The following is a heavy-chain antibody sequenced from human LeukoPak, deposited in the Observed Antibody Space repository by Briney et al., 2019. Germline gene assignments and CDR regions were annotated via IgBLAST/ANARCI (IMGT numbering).Heavy chain of an antibody. CDR2: IYYSGST. Sequence: PSETLSLTCTVSGGSISSYYWSWIRQPPGKGLEWIGYIYYSGSTNYNPSLNSRVTISVDTSKNQFSLKLSSVTAADTAVYYCARAQEEWLLVDTAMVPTGYYYYYMDVWGKGTTVTVSS. J-gene: IGHJ6*03. CDR1: GGSISSYY. CDR3: ARAQEEWLLVDTAMVPTGYYYYYMDV. V-gene: IGHV4-59*01. D-gene: IGHD5-18*01.